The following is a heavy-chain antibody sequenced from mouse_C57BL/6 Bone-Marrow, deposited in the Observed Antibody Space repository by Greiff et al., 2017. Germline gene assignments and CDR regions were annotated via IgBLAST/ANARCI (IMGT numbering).Heavy chain of an antibody. CDR3: ADDYDGYYAMDY. CDR1: GYTFTSYG. CDR2: IYPRSGNN. D-gene: IGHD2-4*01. Sequence: QVQLQQSGAELARPGASVKLSCKASGYTFTSYGISWVKQRTGQGLEWIGEIYPRSGNNYYNEKFKGKATLTADKSSSTAYMELRSLTSEDSAVYFCADDYDGYYAMDYWGQGTSVTVSS. J-gene: IGHJ4*01. V-gene: IGHV1-81*01.